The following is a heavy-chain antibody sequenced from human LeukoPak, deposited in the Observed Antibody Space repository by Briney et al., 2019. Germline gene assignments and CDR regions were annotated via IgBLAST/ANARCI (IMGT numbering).Heavy chain of an antibody. CDR1: GFTFISYA. CDR3: AKDRGSSSWYRRPIDY. J-gene: IGHJ4*02. D-gene: IGHD6-13*01. V-gene: IGHV3-23*01. Sequence: GGSLRLSCAGPGFTFISYAMSWVHQAPGKVLEWVSAISGSGGSTYYADSVKGRFTISRDNSQNTLYLQMNSLRAEDTAVYYCAKDRGSSSWYRRPIDYWGQGTLVTVSS. CDR2: ISGSGGST.